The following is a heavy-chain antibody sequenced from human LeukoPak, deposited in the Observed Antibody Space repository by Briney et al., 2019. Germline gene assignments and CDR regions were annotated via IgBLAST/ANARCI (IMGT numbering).Heavy chain of an antibody. V-gene: IGHV3-23*01. CDR2: IGGPGFTT. J-gene: IGHJ4*02. CDR3: AKGTLTKTHGISWDPFDY. CDR1: GFTFSGYA. D-gene: IGHD6-13*01. Sequence: GGSLRLSCAASGFTFSGYAMSWVRQAPGKGLEWVSAIGGPGFTTVYADSVKGRFTISRDNSQNTLYLQMNSLRAEDTAVYYCAKGTLTKTHGISWDPFDYCGQGTLVTVSS.